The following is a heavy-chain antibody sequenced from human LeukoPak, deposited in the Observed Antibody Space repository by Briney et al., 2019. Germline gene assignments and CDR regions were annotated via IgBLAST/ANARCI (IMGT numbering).Heavy chain of an antibody. D-gene: IGHD6-13*01. CDR1: GFTFSDYY. J-gene: IGHJ4*02. V-gene: IGHV3-15*01. CDR2: IKSKTDGGTT. Sequence: PGGSLRLSCAASGFTFSDYYMSWVRQAPGKGLEWVGRIKSKTDGGTTDYAAPVKGRFTISRDDSKNTLYLQMNSLKTEDTAVYYCTTGPYSSSWYWLYWGQGTLVTVSS. CDR3: TTGPYSSSWYWLY.